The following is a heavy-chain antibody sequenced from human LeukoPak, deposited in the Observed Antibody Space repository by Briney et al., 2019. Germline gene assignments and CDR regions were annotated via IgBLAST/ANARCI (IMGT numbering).Heavy chain of an antibody. CDR2: IIPILGIA. CDR3: ARGYDSSGYWNFDY. CDR1: GGTFSSYA. J-gene: IGHJ4*02. D-gene: IGHD3-22*01. Sequence: SVKVSCKASGGTFSSYAISWVRQAPGQGLEWMGRIIPILGIANYAQKFQGRVTITADKSTSTAYMELSSLRSEDTAVYYCARGYDSSGYWNFDYWVQGTLVTVSS. V-gene: IGHV1-69*04.